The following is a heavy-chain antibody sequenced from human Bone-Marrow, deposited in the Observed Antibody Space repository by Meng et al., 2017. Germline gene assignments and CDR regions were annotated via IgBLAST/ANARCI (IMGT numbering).Heavy chain of an antibody. CDR1: GFTVSSKY. CDR3: GKQYSGSYEY. Sequence: EVELVATGGGLIQPGGSLRLSCAASGFTVSSKYMSWVRQSPGKGLEWVSAITGSGGSTYYADSVKGRFTISRDNSKNTLYLQMNSLRAEDTAIYYCGKQYSGSYEYWGQGTLVTVSS. J-gene: IGHJ4*02. D-gene: IGHD1-26*01. CDR2: ITGSGGST. V-gene: IGHV3-23*04.